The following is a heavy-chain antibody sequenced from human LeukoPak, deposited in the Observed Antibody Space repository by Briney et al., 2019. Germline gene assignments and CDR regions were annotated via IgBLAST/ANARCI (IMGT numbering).Heavy chain of an antibody. D-gene: IGHD3-10*01. CDR1: GFTFSSYA. CDR2: ISGGGGTT. CDR3: VRFRYYGSGSYGDY. J-gene: IGHJ4*02. Sequence: GGSLRLSCAASGFTFSSYAMSWVRQAPGKRLEWVSAISGGGGTTYYADSVKGRFTISRDNAKNSLYLQMDSLRAQDTAVYYCVRFRYYGSGSYGDYWGQGTLVTVSS. V-gene: IGHV3-23*01.